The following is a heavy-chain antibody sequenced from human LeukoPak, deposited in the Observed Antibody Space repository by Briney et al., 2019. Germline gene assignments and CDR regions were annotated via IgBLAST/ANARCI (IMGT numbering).Heavy chain of an antibody. CDR2: IKEDGSEK. CDR1: GFTFSTHW. Sequence: GGSLRLSCAASGFTFSTHWMSWVRHVPGKGLEWVANIKEDGSEKYYVDSVKGRFTISRDNAKKSLYLQMNSLRAEDSAIYYCASGYLDDFWSGHFWGQGTQVTVSS. V-gene: IGHV3-7*01. D-gene: IGHD3-3*01. CDR3: ASGYLDDFWSGHF. J-gene: IGHJ4*02.